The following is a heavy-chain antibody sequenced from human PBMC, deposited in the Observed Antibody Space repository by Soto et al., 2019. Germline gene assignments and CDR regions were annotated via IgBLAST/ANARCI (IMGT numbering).Heavy chain of an antibody. D-gene: IGHD4-4*01. CDR3: ARVPGTPRYRDF. Sequence: PGGSLRLSCAASAFTFSDHYMSWIRQAPGKGLEWVSYISSSGSGNNIYYADSVKGRFTISRDNAKNSLYLQMNSLRAEDTAVYYCARVPGTPRYRDFSGKRTLVTVSS. CDR2: ISSSGSGNNI. V-gene: IGHV3-11*01. CDR1: AFTFSDHY. J-gene: IGHJ4*02.